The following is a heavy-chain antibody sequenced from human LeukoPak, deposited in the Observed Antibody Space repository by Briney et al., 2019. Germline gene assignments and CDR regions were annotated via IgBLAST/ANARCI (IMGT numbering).Heavy chain of an antibody. CDR2: IIPILGIA. D-gene: IGHD5-24*01. CDR3: ASGSLGDGYGVGDYYQYMDV. J-gene: IGHJ6*03. V-gene: IGHV1-69*04. CDR1: GGTFSSYA. Sequence: GASVKVSCKASGGTFSSYAISWVRQAPGQGLEWMGRIIPILGIANYAQEFQGRVTFTTDESASTAYMEVSSLRSEDTAVYYCASGSLGDGYGVGDYYQYMDVWGKGTTVTVSS.